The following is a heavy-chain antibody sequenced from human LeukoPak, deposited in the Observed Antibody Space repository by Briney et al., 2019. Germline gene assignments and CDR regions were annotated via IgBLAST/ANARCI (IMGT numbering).Heavy chain of an antibody. CDR2: IYYSGST. J-gene: IGHJ4*02. CDR1: GGPISSSSYY. CDR3: ARPGYDIDY. Sequence: PSETLSLTCTVSGGPISSSSYYWGWIRQPPGKGLEWIGSIYYSGSTYYNPSLKSRVTISVDTSKNQFSLKLSSVTAADTAVYYCARPGYDIDYWGQGTLVTVSS. D-gene: IGHD5-12*01. V-gene: IGHV4-39*01.